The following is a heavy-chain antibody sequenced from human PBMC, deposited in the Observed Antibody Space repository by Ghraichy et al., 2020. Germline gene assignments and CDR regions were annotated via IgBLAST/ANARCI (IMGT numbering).Heavy chain of an antibody. CDR1: GFTFSSYS. Sequence: GGSLRLSCAASGFTFSSYSMNWVRQAPGKGLEWVSYISSSSSTIYYADSVKGRFTISRDNAKNSLYLQMNSLRDEDTAVYYCARDPGGYSYGTLFDYWGQGTLVTVSS. J-gene: IGHJ4*02. CDR3: ARDPGGYSYGTLFDY. CDR2: ISSSSSTI. D-gene: IGHD5-18*01. V-gene: IGHV3-48*02.